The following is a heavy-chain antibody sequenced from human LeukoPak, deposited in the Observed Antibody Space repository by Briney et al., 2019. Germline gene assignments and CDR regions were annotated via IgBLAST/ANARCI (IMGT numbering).Heavy chain of an antibody. D-gene: IGHD3-3*01. V-gene: IGHV4-30-4*08. Sequence: WVRQAPGKGLEWIGYIYYSGSSYYNPSLKSRVTISVDTSKNQFSLKLSSVTAADTAVYYCARGVTIFGVARAWFDPWGQGTLVTVSS. J-gene: IGHJ5*02. CDR3: ARGVTIFGVARAWFDP. CDR2: IYYSGSS.